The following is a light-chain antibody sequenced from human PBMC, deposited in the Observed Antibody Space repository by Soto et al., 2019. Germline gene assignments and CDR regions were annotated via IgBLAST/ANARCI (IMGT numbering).Light chain of an antibody. Sequence: EIVLTQSPGTLSLSPGERATLSCRARQSVSSSYLAWYQQKPGQAPRLLIYGASSRATGIPDRFSVSASGTDFTLTISRLEPEDCAVYYCQHYGTSALFGPGTKVDIK. V-gene: IGKV3-20*01. CDR3: QHYGTSAL. CDR2: GAS. CDR1: QSVSSSY. J-gene: IGKJ3*01.